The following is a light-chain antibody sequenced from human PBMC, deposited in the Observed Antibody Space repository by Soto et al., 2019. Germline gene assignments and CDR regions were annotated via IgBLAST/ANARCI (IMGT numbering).Light chain of an antibody. CDR3: CSYAGASTYV. Sequence: QSALTQPPSASGSPGQSVTISCTGTSSDVGGYNYVSWYQQHPGKAPKLMIYEVSKRPSGVPDRFSGSTSGNTASLTVSGLQAEDEADYYCCSYAGASTYVFATATKLTVL. V-gene: IGLV2-8*01. CDR1: SSDVGGYNY. CDR2: EVS. J-gene: IGLJ1*01.